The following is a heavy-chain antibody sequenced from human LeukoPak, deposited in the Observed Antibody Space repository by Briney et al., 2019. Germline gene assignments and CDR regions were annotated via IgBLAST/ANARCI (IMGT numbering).Heavy chain of an antibody. Sequence: GGSLRLSCAASGFTFSSYWMSWVRQAPGKGLEWVSSISSSSSYIYYADSVKGRFTISRDNAKNSLYLQMNSLRAEDTAVYYCARPDTAMVPNDAFDIWGQGTMVTVSS. V-gene: IGHV3-21*01. J-gene: IGHJ3*02. CDR3: ARPDTAMVPNDAFDI. CDR2: ISSSSSYI. CDR1: GFTFSSYW. D-gene: IGHD5-18*01.